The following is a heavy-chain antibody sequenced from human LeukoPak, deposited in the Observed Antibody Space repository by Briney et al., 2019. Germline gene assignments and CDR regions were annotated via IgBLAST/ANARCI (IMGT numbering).Heavy chain of an antibody. CDR1: GGSISSYY. CDR3: ARGQPRWLSYYWYFDL. D-gene: IGHD3-22*01. J-gene: IGHJ2*01. V-gene: IGHV4-34*01. CDR2: INHSGST. Sequence: SETLSLTCTVSGGSISSYYWSWIRQPPGKGLEWIGEINHSGSTNYNPSLKSRVTISVDTSKNQFSLKLSSVTAADTAVYYCARGQPRWLSYYWYFDLWGRGTLVTVSS.